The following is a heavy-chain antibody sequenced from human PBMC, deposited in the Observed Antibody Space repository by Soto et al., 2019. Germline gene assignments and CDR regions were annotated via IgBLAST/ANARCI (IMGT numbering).Heavy chain of an antibody. Sequence: QVQLQQWGAGLLKPSETLSLTCAVYGGSFSGYYWSWIRQPPGKGREWIGEINHSGSTNYNPSLKSRVTISADTSKNQFSLKLSSVTAADTAVYYCARGPKAIVVVPAAMSVNAFDIWGQGTMVTVSS. J-gene: IGHJ3*02. V-gene: IGHV4-34*01. CDR2: INHSGST. CDR1: GGSFSGYY. D-gene: IGHD2-2*01. CDR3: ARGPKAIVVVPAAMSVNAFDI.